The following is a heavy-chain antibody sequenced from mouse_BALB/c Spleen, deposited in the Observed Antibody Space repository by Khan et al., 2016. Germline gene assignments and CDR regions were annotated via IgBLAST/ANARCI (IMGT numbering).Heavy chain of an antibody. CDR1: GYSITSGYY. CDR3: ALLRRPLDY. Sequence: VQLKQSGPGLVKPSQSLSLTCSVTGYSITSGYYWNWIRQFPGNKLEWMGYISYDGSNNYNPSLKNRISITRDTSKNQFFLKLNSVTTEDTATYYCALLRRPLDYWGQGTTRTVSS. CDR2: ISYDGSN. J-gene: IGHJ2*01. V-gene: IGHV3-6*02. D-gene: IGHD1-1*01.